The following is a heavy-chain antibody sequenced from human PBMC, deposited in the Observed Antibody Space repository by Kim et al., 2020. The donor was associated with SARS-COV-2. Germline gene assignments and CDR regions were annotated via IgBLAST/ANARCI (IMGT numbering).Heavy chain of an antibody. CDR3: ARVKGSGSYYNPNWFDP. J-gene: IGHJ5*02. D-gene: IGHD3-10*01. V-gene: IGHV4-59*01. Sequence: LKRRVTISVDTAKTQFSLKLSSVTAADTAVYYCARVKGSGSYYNPNWFDPWGQGTLVTVSS.